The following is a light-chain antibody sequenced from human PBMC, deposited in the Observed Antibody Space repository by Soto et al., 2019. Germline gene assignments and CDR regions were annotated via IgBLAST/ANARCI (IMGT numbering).Light chain of an antibody. J-gene: IGLJ1*01. CDR1: SDNIGTNY. CDR2: DNN. V-gene: IGLV1-51*01. Sequence: QSVLTQPPSVSAAPGQRVTISCSGGSDNIGTNYASWYQHLPGTAPKLLIYDNNKRPSGIPARFSGSKSGTSATLGITGLQTGDEADYYCGTWDNSLGGLFVFGTGTKVTVL. CDR3: GTWDNSLGGLFV.